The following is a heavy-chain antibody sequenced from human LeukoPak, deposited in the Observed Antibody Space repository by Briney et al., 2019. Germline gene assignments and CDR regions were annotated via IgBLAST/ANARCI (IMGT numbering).Heavy chain of an antibody. CDR2: IYYSGST. V-gene: IGHV4-39*07. CDR3: ARSPHIWFAERGWFDP. J-gene: IGHJ5*02. D-gene: IGHD3-10*01. CDR1: GGSINSGDYY. Sequence: SETLSLTCTVSGGSINSGDYYWVWLRQPPGKGLEWIVSIYYSGSTYYNPSLKSRVTMTVYTTKCPLSLKPSSVTAAAPALCFCARSPHIWFAERGWFDPWGQGTLVTVSS.